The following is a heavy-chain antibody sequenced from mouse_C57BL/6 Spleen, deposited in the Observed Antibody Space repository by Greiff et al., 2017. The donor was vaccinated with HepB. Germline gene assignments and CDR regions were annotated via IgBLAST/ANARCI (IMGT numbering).Heavy chain of an antibody. CDR1: GFTFSSYA. J-gene: IGHJ1*03. CDR2: ISDGGSYT. V-gene: IGHV5-4*01. CDR3: ARDQTRVWYFDV. Sequence: EVQRVESGGGLVKPGGSLKLSCAASGFTFSSYAMSWVRQTPEKRLEWVATISDGGSYTYYPDNVKGRFTISRDNAKNNLYLQMSHLKSEDTAMYYCARDQTRVWYFDVWGTGTTVTVSS.